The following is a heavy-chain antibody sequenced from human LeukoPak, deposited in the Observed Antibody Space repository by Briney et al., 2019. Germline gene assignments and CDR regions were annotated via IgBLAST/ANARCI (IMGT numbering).Heavy chain of an antibody. V-gene: IGHV3-20*04. Sequence: GGSLRLSCAASGFTFHDYDMSWVRQSPGKGLEWVSGINWNGDRTGYADSVKGRFTISRDNAKKSLYLQMNSLRAEDTALYYCAVLSGYSYGDYFDYWGQGTLVTVSS. D-gene: IGHD5-18*01. CDR2: INWNGDRT. CDR3: AVLSGYSYGDYFDY. J-gene: IGHJ4*02. CDR1: GFTFHDYD.